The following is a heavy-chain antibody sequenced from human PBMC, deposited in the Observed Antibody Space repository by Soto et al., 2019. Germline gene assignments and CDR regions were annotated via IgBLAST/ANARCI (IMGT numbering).Heavy chain of an antibody. Sequence: PGGSLRLSCAASGFTFSSFAMSWVRQAPGKGLDWVSAISGSGGSTYSADSVKGRFTISRDNSKNTLYLQMSSLRAEDTAVYYCARGFSASKGSSPDFWGQGSLVTVSS. V-gene: IGHV3-23*01. CDR3: ARGFSASKGSSPDF. D-gene: IGHD2-2*01. J-gene: IGHJ4*02. CDR2: ISGSGGST. CDR1: GFTFSSFA.